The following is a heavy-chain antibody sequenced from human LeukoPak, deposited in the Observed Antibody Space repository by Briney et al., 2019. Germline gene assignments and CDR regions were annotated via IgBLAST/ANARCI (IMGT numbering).Heavy chain of an antibody. Sequence: ASLKVSCKASGYTFTSYDITWVRQTPGQGLEWMGWISAYNGHTKYEQKLQGRVTMTTATSTSTAYMELTSLRSDDTAVYYCAKTRYDSSGYYYVYWGQGTLVTVSS. CDR1: GYTFTSYD. CDR3: AKTRYDSSGYYYVY. CDR2: ISAYNGHT. J-gene: IGHJ4*02. D-gene: IGHD3-22*01. V-gene: IGHV1-18*01.